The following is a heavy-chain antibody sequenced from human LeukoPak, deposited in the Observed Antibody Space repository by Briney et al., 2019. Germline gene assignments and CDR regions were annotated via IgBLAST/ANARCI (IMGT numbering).Heavy chain of an antibody. J-gene: IGHJ4*02. D-gene: IGHD1-26*01. CDR1: GGSISSSSYY. CDR2: IYYSGST. CDR3: ARDKLGGSYYDDY. Sequence: SETLSLTCTVSGGSISSSSYYWGWIRQPPGKGLEWIGSIYYSGSTYCNPSLKSRVTISVDTSKNQFSLKLSSVTAADTAVYYCARDKLGGSYYDDYWGQGTLVTVSS. V-gene: IGHV4-39*07.